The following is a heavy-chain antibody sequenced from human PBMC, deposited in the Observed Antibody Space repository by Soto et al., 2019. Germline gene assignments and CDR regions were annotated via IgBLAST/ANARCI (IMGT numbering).Heavy chain of an antibody. D-gene: IGHD6-13*01. J-gene: IGHJ4*02. CDR3: AKLGIAGATLVD. Sequence: QVQLVESGGGVVQPGRSLRLSCAASGFTFSSYGMQWVLQAPGKGLEWVAGISYDGSNKYYADSVKGRFTISRDNSKNTLYLQMHSLRAEDTAVYYCAKLGIAGATLVDWGQGTLVTVSS. V-gene: IGHV3-30*18. CDR1: GFTFSSYG. CDR2: ISYDGSNK.